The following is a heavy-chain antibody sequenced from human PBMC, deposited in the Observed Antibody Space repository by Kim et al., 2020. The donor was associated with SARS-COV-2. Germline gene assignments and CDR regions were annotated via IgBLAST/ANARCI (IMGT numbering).Heavy chain of an antibody. D-gene: IGHD2-21*01. CDR2: VFYTGST. CDR3: TSPPACGGLVGWAVP. J-gene: IGHJ5*02. CDR1: GGSISTASYD. Sequence: SETLSLTCTVSGGSISTASYDWGWVRQPPGKGLEWIGSVFYTGSTYYNPSLKSRVTLSVDTSKNQFSLNLTSVTAADTAVYYCTSPPACGGLVGWAVPW. V-gene: IGHV4-39*07.